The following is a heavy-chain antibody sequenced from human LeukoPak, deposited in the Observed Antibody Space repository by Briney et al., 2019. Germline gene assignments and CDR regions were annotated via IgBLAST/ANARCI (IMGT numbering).Heavy chain of an antibody. V-gene: IGHV1-58*02. J-gene: IGHJ4*02. CDR2: IVVGSGNT. CDR1: GFTFTSSA. CDR3: AAKDCSSTSCYRDY. D-gene: IGHD2-2*01. Sequence: GTSVKVSCKASGFTFTSSAMQWVRQARGQRLEWIGWIVVGSGNTNYAQKFQERVTITRDMSTSTAYKELSSLRSEDTAVYYCAAKDCSSTSCYRDYWGQGTLVTVSS.